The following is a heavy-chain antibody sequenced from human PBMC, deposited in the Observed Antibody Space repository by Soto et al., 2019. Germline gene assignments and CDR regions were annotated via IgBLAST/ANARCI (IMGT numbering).Heavy chain of an antibody. CDR2: IGTAGDT. Sequence: PGGSLRLSCAASGFTFSSYDMHWVRQATGKGLEWVSAIGTAGDTYYPGSVKGRFTISRENAKNSLYLQMNSLRAGDTAVYYWARTSIYGPGYGMDVWGQGTTVTVSS. J-gene: IGHJ6*02. CDR1: GFTFSSYD. CDR3: ARTSIYGPGYGMDV. V-gene: IGHV3-13*01. D-gene: IGHD2-2*01.